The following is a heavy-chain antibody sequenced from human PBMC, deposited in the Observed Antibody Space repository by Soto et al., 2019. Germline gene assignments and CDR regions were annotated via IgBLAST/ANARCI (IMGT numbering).Heavy chain of an antibody. V-gene: IGHV3-7*05. CDR2: IKQDGSEK. Sequence: GGSLRLSCAASGFTFSSYWMSWVRQAPGKGLEWVANIKQDGSEKYYVDSVKGRFTISRDNAKNSLYLQMNSLRAEDTAVYYCARDNYDILTGYPGYYYYYGMDVWGQGTTVTVSS. J-gene: IGHJ6*01. CDR3: ARDNYDILTGYPGYYYYYGMDV. D-gene: IGHD3-9*01. CDR1: GFTFSSYW.